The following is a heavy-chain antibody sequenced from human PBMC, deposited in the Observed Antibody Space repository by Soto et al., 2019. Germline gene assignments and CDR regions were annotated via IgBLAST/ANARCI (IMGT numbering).Heavy chain of an antibody. CDR3: AKAGCISTSCFSSSYATDV. Sequence: GGSLRLACAASGFTFSSYAVTWVRQAPEKGLEWVSTISGGGDRTYFADSVKGRFTISRDNSKNTVYLQMNRLRAEDTAIYYCAKAGCISTSCFSSSYATDVWGPGPTLTLSS. V-gene: IGHV3-23*01. CDR1: GFTFSSYA. CDR2: ISGGGDRT. D-gene: IGHD2-2*01. J-gene: IGHJ6*02.